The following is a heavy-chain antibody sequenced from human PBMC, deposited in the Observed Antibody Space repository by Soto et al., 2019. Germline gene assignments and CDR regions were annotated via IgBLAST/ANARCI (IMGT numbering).Heavy chain of an antibody. Sequence: GGSLRLSCAASGFTFSSYGMHWVRQAPGKGLEWVAVISYDGSNKYYADSVKGRFTISRDNSKNTLYLQMNSLRAEDTAVYYCAKGYYDFWSGYYTDYYFDYWGQGTLVTV. CDR2: ISYDGSNK. CDR3: AKGYYDFWSGYYTDYYFDY. CDR1: GFTFSSYG. D-gene: IGHD3-3*01. J-gene: IGHJ4*02. V-gene: IGHV3-30*18.